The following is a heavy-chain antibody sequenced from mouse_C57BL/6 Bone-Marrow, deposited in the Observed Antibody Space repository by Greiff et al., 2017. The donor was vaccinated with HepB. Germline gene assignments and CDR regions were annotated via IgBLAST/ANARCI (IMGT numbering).Heavy chain of an antibody. CDR1: GFTFSSYG. CDR3: ARNWPWFAY. J-gene: IGHJ3*01. CDR2: ISSGGSYT. V-gene: IGHV5-6*01. D-gene: IGHD4-1*01. Sequence: EVNVVESGGDLVKPGGSLKLSCAASGFTFSSYGMSWVRQTPDKRLEWVATISSGGSYTYYPDSVKGRFTISRDNAKNTLYLQMSSLKSEDTAMYYCARNWPWFAYWGQETLVTVSA.